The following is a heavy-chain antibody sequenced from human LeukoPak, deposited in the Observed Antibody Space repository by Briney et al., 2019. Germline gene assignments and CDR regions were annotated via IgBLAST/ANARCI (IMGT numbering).Heavy chain of an antibody. D-gene: IGHD4-23*01. J-gene: IGHJ4*02. CDR2: IVVGSGNT. Sequence: SVKVSCKASGFTFTSSAMQWVRQARGQRLEWIGWIVVGSGNTNYAQKFQERVTITRDRSTSTAYMELSSLRSEDTAVYYCAAFSYVVGGKIPYYFDYWGQGTLVTVSS. CDR1: GFTFTSSA. V-gene: IGHV1-58*02. CDR3: AAFSYVVGGKIPYYFDY.